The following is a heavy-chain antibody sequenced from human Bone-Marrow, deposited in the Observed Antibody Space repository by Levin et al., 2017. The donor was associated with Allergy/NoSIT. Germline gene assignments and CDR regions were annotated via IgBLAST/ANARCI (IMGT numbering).Heavy chain of an antibody. V-gene: IGHV3-23*01. CDR2: ITATGDTT. Sequence: GESLKISCAASGFTFSRYGMSWVRQAPGKGLEWVSIITATGDTTHYADSVKGRFTISRDNSKNTLFLQVYSLRADDTAVYFCARAHPDGLYFDYWGQGALVTVSS. J-gene: IGHJ4*02. CDR3: ARAHPDGLYFDY. D-gene: IGHD3-16*01. CDR1: GFTFSRYG.